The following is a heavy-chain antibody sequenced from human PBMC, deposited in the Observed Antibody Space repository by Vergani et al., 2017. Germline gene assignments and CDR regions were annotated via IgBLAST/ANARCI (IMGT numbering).Heavy chain of an antibody. D-gene: IGHD3-22*01. J-gene: IGHJ4*02. CDR1: GFTFSSYA. Sequence: EVQLVESGGGLVQPGGSLRLSCSASGFTFSSYAMHWVRQAPGKGLEYVSAISSNGGSTYYADSVKGRFTISRDNSKNTLYLQMSSLRAEDTAVYYCVKDATDKTYYYDSSGYLDYWGQGTLVTVSS. CDR3: VKDATDKTYYYDSSGYLDY. V-gene: IGHV3-64D*06. CDR2: ISSNGGST.